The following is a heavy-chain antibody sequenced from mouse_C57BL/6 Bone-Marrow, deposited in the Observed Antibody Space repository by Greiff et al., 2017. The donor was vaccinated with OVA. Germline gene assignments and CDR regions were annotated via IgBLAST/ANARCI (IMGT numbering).Heavy chain of an antibody. D-gene: IGHD1-1*01. J-gene: IGHJ1*03. CDR3: ARESPYYYGSRGWYFDV. CDR2: IYPGGGYT. Sequence: VQGVESGAELVRPGTSVKMSCKASGYTFTNYWIGWAKQRPGHGLEWIGDIYPGGGYTNYNEKFKGKATLTADKSSSTAYMQFSSLTSEDSAIYYCARESPYYYGSRGWYFDVWGTGTTVTVSS. CDR1: GYTFTNYW. V-gene: IGHV1-63*01.